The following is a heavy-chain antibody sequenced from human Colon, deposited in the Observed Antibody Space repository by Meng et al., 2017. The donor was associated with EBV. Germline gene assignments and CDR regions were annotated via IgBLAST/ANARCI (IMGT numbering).Heavy chain of an antibody. Sequence: QVRLQVSGPGLVKPSQNLSLTFTGSGGSINSGDYYWSWLRQPPGKGQEWIGYIYYTGSTYYTPSLKSRVTISMDTSKNQFSLRMSSVTAADTAVYYCARNYYFDYWGQGTLVTVSS. J-gene: IGHJ4*02. CDR3: ARNYYFDY. CDR1: GGSINSGDYY. CDR2: IYYTGST. V-gene: IGHV4-30-4*01.